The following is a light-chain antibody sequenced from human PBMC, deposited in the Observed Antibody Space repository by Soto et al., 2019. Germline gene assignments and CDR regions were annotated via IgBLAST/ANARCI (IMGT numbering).Light chain of an antibody. CDR1: QSVGSY. CDR2: DAS. CDR3: QQRKNWPPIT. Sequence: EVVLTQSPATLSLSPGERATLSCRASQSVGSYLAWFHQQPGQAPRLLIYDASNRAPGIPARFSGSGSGTDFTLTISSLVPEDFGVYYCQQRKNWPPITFGQGTRLEIK. V-gene: IGKV3-11*01. J-gene: IGKJ5*01.